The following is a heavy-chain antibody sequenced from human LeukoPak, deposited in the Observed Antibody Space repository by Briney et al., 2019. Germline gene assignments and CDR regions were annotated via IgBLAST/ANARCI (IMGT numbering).Heavy chain of an antibody. V-gene: IGHV4-34*01. CDR1: GGSFSAYY. CDR3: ARQNFYRYCRSTSCYRPYYYYYMDV. CDR2: INHSGST. Sequence: SETLSLTCAVYGGSFSAYYWSWIRQPPGKGLEWIGEINHSGSTNYNPSLKSRVTISVDTSKNQFSLKLSSVTAAHTTVYYCARQNFYRYCRSTSCYRPYYYYYMDVWGKGTTVTVSS. J-gene: IGHJ6*03. D-gene: IGHD2-2*01.